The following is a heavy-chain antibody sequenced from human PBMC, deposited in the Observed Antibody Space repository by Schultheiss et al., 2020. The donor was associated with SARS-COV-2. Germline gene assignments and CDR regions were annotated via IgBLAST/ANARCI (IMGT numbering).Heavy chain of an antibody. Sequence: GGSLRLSCAASGFTFSSYAMHWVRQAPGKGLEYVSAISSNGGSTYYADSVKGRFTISRDNSKNTLYLQMNSLRAEDTAVYYCAKDGRGIVVVVAATIDYWGQGTLVTVSS. V-gene: IGHV3-64*04. CDR3: AKDGRGIVVVVAATIDY. D-gene: IGHD2-15*01. CDR2: ISSNGGST. CDR1: GFTFSSYA. J-gene: IGHJ4*02.